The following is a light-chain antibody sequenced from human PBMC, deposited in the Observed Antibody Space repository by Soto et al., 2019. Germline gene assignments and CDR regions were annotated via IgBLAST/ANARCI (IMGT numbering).Light chain of an antibody. CDR1: QSVSSSY. CDR2: GAS. Sequence: EIVFTQSPGTLSLSPGERATLSCRASQSVSSSYLAWYQQKPGQAPRLLIYGASSRATGIPDRFSGSGSGTDFTLTISRLEPEDFAVYDCQQYGSPPPITFGQGTRLEIK. CDR3: QQYGSPPPIT. J-gene: IGKJ5*01. V-gene: IGKV3-20*01.